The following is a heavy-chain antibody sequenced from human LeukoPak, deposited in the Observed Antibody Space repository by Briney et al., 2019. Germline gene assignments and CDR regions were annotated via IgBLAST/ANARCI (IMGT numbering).Heavy chain of an antibody. Sequence: GGSLRLSCAASGFTFSTFSMNWVRQAPGKGLEWVSYIGIGGNIYYTDSVKGRFTISRDNSKGTLYIQMNSLRAEDTAVYYCARAKPKNMVRGLIMRRESRYYFDYWGQGTLVTVSS. V-gene: IGHV3-48*01. J-gene: IGHJ4*02. CDR1: GFTFSTFS. CDR2: IGIGGNI. CDR3: ARAKPKNMVRGLIMRRESRYYFDY. D-gene: IGHD3-10*01.